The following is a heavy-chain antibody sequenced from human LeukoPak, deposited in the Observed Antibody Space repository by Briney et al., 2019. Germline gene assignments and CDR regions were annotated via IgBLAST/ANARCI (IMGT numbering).Heavy chain of an antibody. D-gene: IGHD6-19*01. CDR3: ARDPGIAVAGTFDY. CDR2: ISSSSSYI. V-gene: IGHV3-21*01. J-gene: IGHJ4*02. Sequence: GGSLRLSCAASGFTFSSDSMNWVRQAPGKGLEWVSSISSSSSYIYYADSVKGRFTISRDNAKNSLYLQMNSLRAEDTAVYYCARDPGIAVAGTFDYWGQGTLVTVSS. CDR1: GFTFSSDS.